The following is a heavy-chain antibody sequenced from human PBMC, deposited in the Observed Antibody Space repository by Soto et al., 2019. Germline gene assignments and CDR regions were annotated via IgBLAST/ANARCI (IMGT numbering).Heavy chain of an antibody. Sequence: VQLVQSGAEVKKPGSSVKVSCKASGGTFSSYAISWVRQAPGQGLEWMGGIIPIFGTANYAQKFQGRVTITADESTSTAYMELSSLRSEDTAVYYCARGGAGIQLPSNGDWYFDLWGRGTLVTASS. D-gene: IGHD5-18*01. J-gene: IGHJ2*01. CDR1: GGTFSSYA. V-gene: IGHV1-69*01. CDR3: ARGGAGIQLPSNGDWYFDL. CDR2: IIPIFGTA.